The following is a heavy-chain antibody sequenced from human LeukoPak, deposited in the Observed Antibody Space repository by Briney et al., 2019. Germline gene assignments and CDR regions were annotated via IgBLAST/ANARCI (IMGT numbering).Heavy chain of an antibody. V-gene: IGHV3-23*01. Sequence: GGSLRLSCAASGFTFTSYSMNWVRQAPGKGLEWVSTISGGGGSTYYADSVKGRFTISRDNSKNTPYLQVNSLRAEDTAVYYCARGSSSWPDYWGQGTLVTVSS. CDR3: ARGSSSWPDY. CDR1: GFTFTSYS. D-gene: IGHD6-13*01. J-gene: IGHJ4*02. CDR2: ISGGGGST.